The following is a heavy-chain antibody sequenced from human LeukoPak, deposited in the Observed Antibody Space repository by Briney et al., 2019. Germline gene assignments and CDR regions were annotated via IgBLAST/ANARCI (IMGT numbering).Heavy chain of an antibody. Sequence: PSETLSLTCAVSGGSISSGGYSWSWIRQPPGKGLEWIGYIYHSGSTYYNPSLKSRVTISVDRSKNQFSLKLSSVTAADTAVYYCACDYGDFPNWGQGTLVTVSS. CDR1: GGSISSGGYS. CDR2: IYHSGST. V-gene: IGHV4-30-2*01. D-gene: IGHD4-17*01. J-gene: IGHJ1*01. CDR3: ACDYGDFPN.